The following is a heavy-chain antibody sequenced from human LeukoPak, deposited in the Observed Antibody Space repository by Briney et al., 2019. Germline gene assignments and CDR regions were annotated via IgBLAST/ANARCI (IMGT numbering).Heavy chain of an antibody. D-gene: IGHD6-13*01. CDR1: GGTFSSYA. V-gene: IGHV1-69*01. CDR3: ARVARVYQAFNWFDP. CDR2: IIPIFGTA. Sequence: SVKVSCKASGGTFSSYAISWVRQAPGQGLEWMGGIIPIFGTANYAQKFQGRVTITADESTSTAYVELSSLRSEDTAVYYCARVARVYQAFNWFDPWDQGTLVTVSS. J-gene: IGHJ5*02.